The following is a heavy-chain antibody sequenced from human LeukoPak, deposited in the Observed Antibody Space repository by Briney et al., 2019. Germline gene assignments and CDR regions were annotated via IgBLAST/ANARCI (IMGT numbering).Heavy chain of an antibody. J-gene: IGHJ4*02. CDR3: ATLHDYGDY. V-gene: IGHV3-30*04. CDR1: GFTFSSYA. CDR2: ISYDGSNK. Sequence: GRSLRLSCAASGFTFSSYAMHWVRQAPGKGLEWVAVISYDGSNKYYADSVKGRFTISRDNSKNTLYMQMNSLGDEDTAVYYCATLHDYGDYWGQGTLVTVSS.